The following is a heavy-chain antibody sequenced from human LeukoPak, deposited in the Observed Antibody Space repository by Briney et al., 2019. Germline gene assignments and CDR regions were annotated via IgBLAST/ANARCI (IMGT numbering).Heavy chain of an antibody. CDR2: IYYSGNT. Sequence: PSETLSLTCSVSGDSISTTAYYWAWIRQPPGKGLEWIGNIYYSGNTSHSPSLRSRVTISVDTSKNQFSLKLTSVTAADTAVYYCSRLQYTYGSEFDHWGQGTLVTVSS. D-gene: IGHD5-18*01. J-gene: IGHJ4*02. CDR1: GDSISTTAYY. V-gene: IGHV4-39*01. CDR3: SRLQYTYGSEFDH.